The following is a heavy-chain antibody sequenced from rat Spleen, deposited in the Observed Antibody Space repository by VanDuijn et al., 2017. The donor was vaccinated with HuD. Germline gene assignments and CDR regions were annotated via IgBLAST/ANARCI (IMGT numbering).Heavy chain of an antibody. CDR3: ERGGGFDY. Sequence: EVQLVESGGGLVQPGRSLKLSCAASGFTFSDYNMAWVRQAPKKGLEWVATISYDGRSTYYRDSVKGRFTISRDNAESTLYLQVDSLTSEDTATYYCERGGGFDYWGQGVMVTVSS. J-gene: IGHJ2*01. CDR2: ISYDGRST. V-gene: IGHV5-7*01. CDR1: GFTFSDYN.